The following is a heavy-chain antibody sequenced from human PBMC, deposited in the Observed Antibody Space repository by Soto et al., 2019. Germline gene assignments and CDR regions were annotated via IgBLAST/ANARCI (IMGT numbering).Heavy chain of an antibody. Sequence: GASVKFSFNASGYSFISYVISWVRQASGQGLECIGWISVDNDNTNYAQKLQGRVTMTTDTAKSTAYMELRSLRFDETAVYYCARGSTTMEVGGPWVESGGQGTRVNVSS. CDR2: ISVDNDNT. CDR3: ARGSTTMEVGGPWVES. J-gene: IGHJ5*01. D-gene: IGHD3-22*01. V-gene: IGHV1-18*04. CDR1: GYSFISYV.